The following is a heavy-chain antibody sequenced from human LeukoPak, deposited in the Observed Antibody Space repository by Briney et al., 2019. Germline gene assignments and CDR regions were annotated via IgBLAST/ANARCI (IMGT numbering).Heavy chain of an antibody. CDR1: GFTFSSYA. J-gene: IGHJ4*02. CDR2: MSYDGSNT. Sequence: GRSLRLSCAASGFTFSSYAMHWVRQAPGKGLEWVALMSYDGSNTYYTDSVKGRFTISRDNSKNTLYLQMNSLRTEDTAVYYCAKATLRDKFIGSSSFDYWGQGTLVTVSS. CDR3: AKATLRDKFIGSSSFDY. V-gene: IGHV3-30-3*01. D-gene: IGHD1-26*01.